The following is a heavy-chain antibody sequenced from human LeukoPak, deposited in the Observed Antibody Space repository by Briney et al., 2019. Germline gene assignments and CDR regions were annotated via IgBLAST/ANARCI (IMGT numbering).Heavy chain of an antibody. CDR2: ISGSGGST. D-gene: IGHD6-19*01. V-gene: IGHV3-23*01. Sequence: GGSLRLSCAASGFTFSSYAMSWVRQAPGKGLEWVSAISGSGGSTYYADSVKGRFTISRDNSKNTLYLQMNSLRAEDTAVYYCAKGLTGYSSGWYSYGYWGQGTLVTVSS. CDR1: GFTFSSYA. CDR3: AKGLTGYSSGWYSYGY. J-gene: IGHJ4*02.